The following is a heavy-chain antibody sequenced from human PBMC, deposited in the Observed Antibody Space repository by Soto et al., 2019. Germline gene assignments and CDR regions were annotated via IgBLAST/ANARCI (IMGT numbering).Heavy chain of an antibody. CDR1: GGTFSSYT. D-gene: IGHD3-22*01. Sequence: RASVKVSCKASGGTFSSYTISWVRQAPGQGLEWMGRITPILGIVNYAQKFQGRVTITADKSTSTAYMELSSLRSDDTAVYYCARDNRDYDSSGYYFDYWGQGTLVTVSS. J-gene: IGHJ4*02. V-gene: IGHV1-69*04. CDR3: ARDNRDYDSSGYYFDY. CDR2: ITPILGIV.